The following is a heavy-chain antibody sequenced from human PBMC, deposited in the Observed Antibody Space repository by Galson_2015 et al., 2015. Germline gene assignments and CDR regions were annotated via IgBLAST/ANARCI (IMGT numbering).Heavy chain of an antibody. Sequence: SLRLSCAASGFTFSSYSMNWVRQAPGKGLEWVSYISSSSSTIYYADSVKGRFTISRDNAKNSLYLQMNSLRDEDTAVYYCARDPDETRYYYYYGMDVWGQGTTVTVSS. D-gene: IGHD1-14*01. CDR1: GFTFSSYS. J-gene: IGHJ6*02. CDR3: ARDPDETRYYYYYGMDV. CDR2: ISSSSSTI. V-gene: IGHV3-48*02.